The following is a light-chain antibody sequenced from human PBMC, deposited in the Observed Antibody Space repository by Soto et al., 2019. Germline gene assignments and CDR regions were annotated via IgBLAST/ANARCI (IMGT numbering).Light chain of an antibody. V-gene: IGKV3-20*01. Sequence: EIVLTQSPGTLSLSPGERATLSCRASQSASSSYLAWYQQKPGQAPRLLIYGASSRATGIPDRFSGSGSGTDFTLTISRLEPEAFAVYYCQQYGGSPLTFGGGTKVEIK. J-gene: IGKJ4*01. CDR2: GAS. CDR3: QQYGGSPLT. CDR1: QSASSSY.